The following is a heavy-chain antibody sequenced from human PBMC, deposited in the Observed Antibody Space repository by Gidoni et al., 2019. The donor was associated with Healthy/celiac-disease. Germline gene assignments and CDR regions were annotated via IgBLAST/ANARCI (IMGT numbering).Heavy chain of an antibody. CDR2: ISSSSSYI. J-gene: IGHJ3*02. Sequence: VQLVESGGGLVKPGGSLRLSCAASGFTFISYSMNWVRQAPGKGLELVSSISSSSSYIYYADSVKGRFTISRDNAKNSLYLQMNSLRAEDTAVYYCARFARYYYDSSGYTDAFDIWGQGTMVTVSS. V-gene: IGHV3-21*01. CDR3: ARFARYYYDSSGYTDAFDI. D-gene: IGHD3-22*01. CDR1: GFTFISYS.